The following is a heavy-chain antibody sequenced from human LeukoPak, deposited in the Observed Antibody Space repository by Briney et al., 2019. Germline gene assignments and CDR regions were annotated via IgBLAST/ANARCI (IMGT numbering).Heavy chain of an antibody. D-gene: IGHD3-10*01. V-gene: IGHV3-7*01. J-gene: IGHJ6*03. CDR1: GFSFSSYW. CDR2: IRQDESER. Sequence: GGSLRLSCEGSGFSFSSYWMTWVRQLPGKGPEWEANIRQDESERYFADSVKGRFTISRDNAKKSVYLHMSSLRAEDTALYYCARLSAYYYGSYFYYYMDVWGKGTTVTVSS. CDR3: ARLSAYYYGSYFYYYMDV.